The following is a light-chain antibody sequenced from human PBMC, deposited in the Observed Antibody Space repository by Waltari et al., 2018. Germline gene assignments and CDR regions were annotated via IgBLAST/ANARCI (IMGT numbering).Light chain of an antibody. J-gene: IGLJ2*01. V-gene: IGLV2-11*01. CDR2: DVS. CDR1: SSDVGGYNA. CDR3: CSYAGSYTL. Sequence: QSALTQPRSVSGSPGQSVTISCTGTSSDVGGYNAVSWYQQPPGQAPKLMIDDVSKPPSGVPDRFSGSKSGNTASLTISGLQAEDEADYYCCSYAGSYTLFGGGTKLTVL.